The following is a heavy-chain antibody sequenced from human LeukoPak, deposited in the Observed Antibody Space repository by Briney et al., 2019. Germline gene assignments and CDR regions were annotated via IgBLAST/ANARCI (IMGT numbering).Heavy chain of an antibody. CDR3: ARAPYYYGSGSFVDY. CDR2: IYYSGST. D-gene: IGHD3-10*01. CDR1: GGSISSSSYY. V-gene: IGHV4-39*07. J-gene: IGHJ4*02. Sequence: TSETLSLTCTVSGGSISSSSYYWGWIRQPPGKGLEWIGSIYYSGSTYYNPSLKSRVTISVDTSKNQFSLKLSSVTAADTAVYYCARAPYYYGSGSFVDYWGQGTLVTVSS.